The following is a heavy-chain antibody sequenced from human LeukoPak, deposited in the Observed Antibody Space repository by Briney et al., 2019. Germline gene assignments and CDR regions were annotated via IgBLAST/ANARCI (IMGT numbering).Heavy chain of an antibody. CDR3: ARLMKGGTNPMDV. D-gene: IGHD1-26*01. CDR2: IHYRGTA. CDR1: GGSISGYF. J-gene: IGHJ6*02. Sequence: SETLSLTCTVSGGSISGYFWSWFRRPPGKGLEYIGDIHYRGTATYNPSLKSRVSISADTSKNQFSLKLSSVTAADTAVYYCARLMKGGTNPMDVWGQGTMVTVSS. V-gene: IGHV4-59*08.